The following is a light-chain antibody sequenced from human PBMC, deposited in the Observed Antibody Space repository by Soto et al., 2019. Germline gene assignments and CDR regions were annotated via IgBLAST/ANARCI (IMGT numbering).Light chain of an antibody. CDR3: QQRSNWPLT. CDR2: DAS. Sequence: EIVLTQSPATLSLSPGERATLSCRASQSVSSYLAWYQQKPGQAPRLLIYDASNRATGITARFSGSGSGTDFTLTISSLEPEDFAVYDCQQRSNWPLTFGGGTKVEIK. CDR1: QSVSSY. J-gene: IGKJ4*01. V-gene: IGKV3-11*01.